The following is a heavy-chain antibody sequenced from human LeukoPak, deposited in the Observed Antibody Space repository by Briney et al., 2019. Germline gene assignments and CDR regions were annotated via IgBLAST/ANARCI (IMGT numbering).Heavy chain of an antibody. D-gene: IGHD2-2*02. CDR3: ATSTQYCSSTSCYSAY. Sequence: ASVKVSCKASGYTFTSYGISWVRQAPGQGLEWMGLISAYNGNTNYAQKLQGRVTMTTDTSTSTAYMELRSLRSDDTAVYYCATSTQYCSSTSCYSAYWGQGTLVTVSS. V-gene: IGHV1-18*01. CDR1: GYTFTSYG. CDR2: ISAYNGNT. J-gene: IGHJ4*02.